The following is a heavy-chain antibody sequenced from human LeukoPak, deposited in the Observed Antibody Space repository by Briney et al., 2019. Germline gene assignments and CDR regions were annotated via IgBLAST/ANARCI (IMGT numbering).Heavy chain of an antibody. J-gene: IGHJ4*02. CDR3: ARVSRLGPGDY. V-gene: IGHV4-39*07. D-gene: IGHD3-10*01. CDR2: IYYSGST. Sequence: SETLSLTCTVSGGSISSSSYYWGWIRQPPGKGLEWIGSIYYSGSTYYNPSLKSRVTISVDTSKNQFSLKLSSVTAADTAVYYCARVSRLGPGDYWGQGTLVTVSS. CDR1: GGSISSSSYY.